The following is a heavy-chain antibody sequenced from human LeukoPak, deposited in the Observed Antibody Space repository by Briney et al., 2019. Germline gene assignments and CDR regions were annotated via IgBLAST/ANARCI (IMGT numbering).Heavy chain of an antibody. J-gene: IGHJ3*02. V-gene: IGHV1-69*04. CDR2: IIPILGIA. Sequence: RASVKVSCKASGGTFSSYAISWVRQAPGQGLEWMGRIIPILGIANYAQKFQGRVTITADKSTSTAYMELSSLRSEDTAVYYCARDLGRRDAFDIWGQGTMVTVSS. CDR3: ARDLGRRDAFDI. CDR1: GGTFSSYA.